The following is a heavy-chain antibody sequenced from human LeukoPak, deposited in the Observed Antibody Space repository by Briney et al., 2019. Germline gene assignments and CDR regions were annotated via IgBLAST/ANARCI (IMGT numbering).Heavy chain of an antibody. CDR3: AKDPYGDYAGAFDS. D-gene: IGHD4-17*01. CDR1: GLTFRNYA. J-gene: IGHJ3*01. V-gene: IGHV3-23*01. Sequence: GGSLRLSCVGSGLTFRNYAMTWVRQAPGKGLEWVSSIRGDGGGTSYADSVKGRFTVYRDNSKNTLFLQMNSLTAGDSAVYYCAKDPYGDYAGAFDSWGHGTLVTVSS. CDR2: IRGDGGGT.